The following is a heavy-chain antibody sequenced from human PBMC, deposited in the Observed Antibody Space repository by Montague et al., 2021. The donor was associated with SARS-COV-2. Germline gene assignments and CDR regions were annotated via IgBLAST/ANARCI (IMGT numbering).Heavy chain of an antibody. V-gene: IGHV4-31*03. CDR3: ARVQGITMIVVVICAFDI. CDR1: GGSISSGGYY. Sequence: TLSLTCTVSGGSISSGGYYWSWIRQHPGKGLEWIGYIYYSGSTYYNPSLKSRVTISVDTSKNQFSLKLSSVTAADTAVYYCARVQGITMIVVVICAFDIWGQGTMVTVSS. D-gene: IGHD3-22*01. J-gene: IGHJ3*02. CDR2: IYYSGST.